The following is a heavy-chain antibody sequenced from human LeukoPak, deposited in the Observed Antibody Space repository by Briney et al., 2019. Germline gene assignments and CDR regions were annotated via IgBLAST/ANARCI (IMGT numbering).Heavy chain of an antibody. CDR3: ARDKFCSDTGSCNIGLLHC. J-gene: IGHJ4*02. Sequence: PSETLSLTCGVFGGSFSGYYWTWLRQPPGKGLEWIGQINHRGSSHYNPSLRSRATISVDTSKTQFSLKLTSVTAADTAVYYCARDKFCSDTGSCNIGLLHCWGQGALVTVSS. D-gene: IGHD2-15*01. V-gene: IGHV4-34*01. CDR1: GGSFSGYY. CDR2: INHRGSS.